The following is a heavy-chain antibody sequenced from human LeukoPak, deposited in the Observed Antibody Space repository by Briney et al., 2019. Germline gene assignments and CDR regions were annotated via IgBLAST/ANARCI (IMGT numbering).Heavy chain of an antibody. CDR3: ARGYSSSPESFDY. CDR2: IIPIFGTA. J-gene: IGHJ4*02. Sequence: SVTVSFKASGGTFNSYAISWVRQAPGQGLEWMGGIIPIFGTANYAQKFQGRVTITADESTSTAYMELSSLRSEDTAVYYCARGYSSSPESFDYWGQGTLVTVSS. CDR1: GGTFNSYA. D-gene: IGHD6-6*01. V-gene: IGHV1-69*13.